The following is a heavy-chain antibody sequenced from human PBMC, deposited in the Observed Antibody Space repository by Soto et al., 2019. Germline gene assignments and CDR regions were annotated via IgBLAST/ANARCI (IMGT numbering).Heavy chain of an antibody. V-gene: IGHV3-30-3*01. CDR1: GFTFSSYA. Sequence: GGSLRLSCAASGFTFSSYAMHWVRQAPGKGLEWVAVISYDGSNKYYADSVKGRFTISRDNSKNTLYLQMNSLRAEDTAVYYCASYGYCSSTSCGMDVWGQGTTVTVSS. D-gene: IGHD2-2*01. CDR3: ASYGYCSSTSCGMDV. CDR2: ISYDGSNK. J-gene: IGHJ6*02.